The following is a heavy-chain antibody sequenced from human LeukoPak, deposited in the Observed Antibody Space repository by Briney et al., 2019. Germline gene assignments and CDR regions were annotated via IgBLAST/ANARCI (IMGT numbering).Heavy chain of an antibody. V-gene: IGHV4-4*07. CDR3: ARTGEAAAFDY. Sequence: SETLSLTCTVSGGSISSYYWSWVRQPVGKGLEWIGRIYTSGSTNYNPSLKSRVTMSVDTSKNQFSLKLSSVTAADTAVYYCARTGEAAAFDYWGQGTLVTVSS. D-gene: IGHD2-15*01. J-gene: IGHJ4*02. CDR1: GGSISSYY. CDR2: IYTSGST.